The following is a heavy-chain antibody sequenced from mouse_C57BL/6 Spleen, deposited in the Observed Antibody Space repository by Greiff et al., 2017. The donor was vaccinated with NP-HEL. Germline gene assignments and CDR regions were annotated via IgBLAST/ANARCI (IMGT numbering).Heavy chain of an antibody. Sequence: EVHLVESGGGLVKPGGSLKLSCAASGFTFSDYGMHWVRQAPEKGLEWVAYISSGSSTIYYADPVKGRFTISRDNAKNTLFLQMTSLRSEDTAMYYCARRPGSSYGGDYWGQGTTLTVSS. CDR1: GFTFSDYG. V-gene: IGHV5-17*01. CDR2: ISSGSSTI. CDR3: ARRPGSSYGGDY. J-gene: IGHJ2*01. D-gene: IGHD1-1*01.